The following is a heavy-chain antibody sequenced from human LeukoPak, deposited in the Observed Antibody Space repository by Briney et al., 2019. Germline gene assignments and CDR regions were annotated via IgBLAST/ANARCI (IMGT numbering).Heavy chain of an antibody. J-gene: IGHJ4*02. CDR2: ISSSSSYI. V-gene: IGHV3-21*01. CDR3: ARVEMATIGVFDY. D-gene: IGHD5-24*01. CDR1: GFTFSSYS. Sequence: GGSLRLSCAASGFTFSSYSMNWVRQAPGKGLEWVSSISSSSSYIYYADSVKGRFTISRDNAKNSLYLQMNSLRAEDTAVYYCARVEMATIGVFDYWGQGTLVTVSS.